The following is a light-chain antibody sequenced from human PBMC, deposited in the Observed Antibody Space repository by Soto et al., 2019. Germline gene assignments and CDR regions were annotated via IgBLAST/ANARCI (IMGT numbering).Light chain of an antibody. CDR3: CSYAGSSISYV. CDR1: SSDVGSYNL. J-gene: IGLJ1*01. Sequence: QSALTQSASVSGSPGQSITISCTGTSSDVGSYNLVSWYQQHPGKAPKLMIYEGSKRPSGVSNRFSGSKSGNTASLTISGLQAEDEADYYCCSYAGSSISYVFGTGTKLTVL. CDR2: EGS. V-gene: IGLV2-23*01.